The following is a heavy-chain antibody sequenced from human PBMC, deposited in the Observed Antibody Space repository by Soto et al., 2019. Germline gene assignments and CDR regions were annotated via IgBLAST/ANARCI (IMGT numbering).Heavy chain of an antibody. Sequence: EVQLLESGGGLVQPGGSLRLSCAASGFTFNNYAMTWVRQAPGKGLEWVSAISGGGDTTSYADSVKGRFTVSRDGSKNTLYLQMSSLRAEDTALYYCAKGRGGSGSLTPRVDFWGQEPLVTVSS. CDR1: GFTFNNYA. CDR2: ISGGGDTT. CDR3: AKGRGGSGSLTPRVDF. J-gene: IGHJ4*02. V-gene: IGHV3-23*01. D-gene: IGHD3-10*01.